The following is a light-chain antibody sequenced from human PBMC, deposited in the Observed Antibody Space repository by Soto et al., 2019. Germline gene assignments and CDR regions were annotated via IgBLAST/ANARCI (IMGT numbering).Light chain of an antibody. J-gene: IGLJ2*01. CDR2: DVS. Sequence: QSALTQPRSVSGSPGQSVTISCTGTSSDVGGYNYVSWYQQYPGKAPKLMIYDVSERPSGVPDRFSGSKSGNTASLTISGLQAEDEADYDCCSYAGSDILIFGGGTKLTVL. V-gene: IGLV2-11*01. CDR3: CSYAGSDILI. CDR1: SSDVGGYNY.